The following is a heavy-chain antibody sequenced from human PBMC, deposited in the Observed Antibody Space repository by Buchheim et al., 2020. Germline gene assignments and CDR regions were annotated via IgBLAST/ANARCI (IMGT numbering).Heavy chain of an antibody. CDR2: ISYDGSNK. CDR1: GFPFGGYA. J-gene: IGHJ4*02. D-gene: IGHD4-17*01. CDR3: VRYYGDYSLDY. Sequence: VFLVESGGHLVQPGGSLRLSCAASGFPFGGYAMHWVRQAPGKGLEWVTVISYDGSNKYYADSVKGRFTISRDNSKKTLYLQMNSLRAEDTAVYYCVRYYGDYSLDYWGQGTL. V-gene: IGHV3-30-3*01.